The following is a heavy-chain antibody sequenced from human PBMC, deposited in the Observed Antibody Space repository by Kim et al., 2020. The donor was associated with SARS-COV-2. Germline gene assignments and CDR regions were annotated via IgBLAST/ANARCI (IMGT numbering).Heavy chain of an antibody. V-gene: IGHV3-53*04. D-gene: IGHD1-26*01. CDR3: ARGQIRGSYYDYYYYGMDV. J-gene: IGHJ6*02. Sequence: GRFTISRHNSKNTLYLQMNSLRAEDTVVYYCARGQIRGSYYDYYYYGMDVWGQGTTVTVSS.